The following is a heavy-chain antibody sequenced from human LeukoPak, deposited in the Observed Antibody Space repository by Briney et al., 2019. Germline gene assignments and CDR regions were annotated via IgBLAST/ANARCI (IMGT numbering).Heavy chain of an antibody. CDR2: ISYDGSNK. CDR3: ARDSEGSWYLDY. CDR1: GFTFSSYA. J-gene: IGHJ4*02. V-gene: IGHV3-30-3*01. D-gene: IGHD6-13*01. Sequence: GRSLRLSCAASGFTFSSYAMHWVRQAPGKGLEWVAVISYDGSNKYYADSVKGRFTISRDNSKNTLYLQMNSLRAEDTAVYYCARDSEGSWYLDYWGQGTRVTVSS.